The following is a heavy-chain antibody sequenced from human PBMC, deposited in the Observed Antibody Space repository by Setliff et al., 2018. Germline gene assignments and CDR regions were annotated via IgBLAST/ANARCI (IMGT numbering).Heavy chain of an antibody. CDR2: LQSTGNT. CDR3: ARERLYYDDLTGFSPEAFDI. D-gene: IGHD3-9*01. J-gene: IGHJ3*02. Sequence: SETLSLTCAVSGASINSGTYYWSWIRQPAGKGLEWVGRLQSTGNTNYNPSLKARLTISVDNSKNQFSLQLTSVTAADTALYFCARERLYYDDLTGFSPEAFDIWGQGTMVTVSS. V-gene: IGHV4-61*02. CDR1: GASINSGTYY.